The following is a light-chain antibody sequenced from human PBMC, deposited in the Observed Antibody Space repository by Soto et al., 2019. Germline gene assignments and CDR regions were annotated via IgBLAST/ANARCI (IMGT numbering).Light chain of an antibody. J-gene: IGLJ2*01. Sequence: SSELTQPPSVSVAPGQTARISCGGGNIGSKVVHWFQQKPGQAPLLVVHDDRARPSGIPERFSGSNSGNTATLTISGAEAGDEADYYCQVWDSSRNRVFGGGTKLTVL. CDR3: QVWDSSRNRV. CDR2: DDR. CDR1: NIGSKV. V-gene: IGLV3-21*02.